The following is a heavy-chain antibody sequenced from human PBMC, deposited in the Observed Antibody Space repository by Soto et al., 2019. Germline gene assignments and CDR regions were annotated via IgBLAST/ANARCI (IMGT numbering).Heavy chain of an antibody. CDR3: ARELYSRCCYDKYYFDY. CDR1: GGSISSSNW. D-gene: IGHD1-26*01. Sequence: SETPSLTCAVPGGSISSSNWWSWVRQPPGKGLEWIGEIYHSGSTNYNPSLKSRVTISVEKSKNQFSLKLSSVTAADTAVYYCARELYSRCCYDKYYFDYWGQGTLVTVSS. J-gene: IGHJ4*02. V-gene: IGHV4-4*02. CDR2: IYHSGST.